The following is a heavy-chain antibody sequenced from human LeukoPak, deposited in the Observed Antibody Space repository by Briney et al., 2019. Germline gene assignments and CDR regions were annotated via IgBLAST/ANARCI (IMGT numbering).Heavy chain of an antibody. CDR1: EGTFSSYA. J-gene: IGHJ4*02. V-gene: IGHV1-69*06. CDR3: ASRHLVYAIFDI. Sequence: SVKVSCKASEGTFSSYAISWVRQAPGQALEWMGGIIPIFGTANYAQKFQGRVTITADKSTSTASMELSSLRSEDTAVYYCASRHLVYAIFDIWGQGTMVTVSS. CDR2: IIPIFGTA. D-gene: IGHD2-8*01.